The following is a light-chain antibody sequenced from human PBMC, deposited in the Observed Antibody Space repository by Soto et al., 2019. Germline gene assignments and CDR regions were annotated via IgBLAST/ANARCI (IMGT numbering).Light chain of an antibody. J-gene: IGKJ2*01. V-gene: IGKV1-5*03. CDR1: QSINNW. Sequence: DIQMTQSPSTLSASVGDRVTITCRASQSINNWLAWYQQKPGKAPKLLIYKASILESGVPSRFSGSGSGTVFTLTITSLQPDDFATYYCQQYNNYCSFGQGTKLEIK. CDR2: KAS. CDR3: QQYNNYCS.